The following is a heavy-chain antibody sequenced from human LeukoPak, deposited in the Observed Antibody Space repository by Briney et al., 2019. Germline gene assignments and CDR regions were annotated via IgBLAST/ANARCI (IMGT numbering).Heavy chain of an antibody. CDR3: ARDTELLTMGMGAFDI. CDR1: GFTFDDYG. J-gene: IGHJ3*02. V-gene: IGHV3-20*04. Sequence: PGGSLRLSCAASGFTFDDYGMSWVRQAPGKGLEWVSGINWNGGSTGYADSVKGRFTISRDNAKNSLYLQMNSLRAEDTALYYCARDTELLTMGMGAFDIWGQGTMVTVSS. CDR2: INWNGGST. D-gene: IGHD2-15*01.